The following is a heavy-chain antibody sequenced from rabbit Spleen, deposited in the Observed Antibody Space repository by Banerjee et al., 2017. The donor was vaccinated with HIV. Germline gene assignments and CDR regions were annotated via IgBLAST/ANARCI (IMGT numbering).Heavy chain of an antibody. CDR1: GFSFSSNYN. CDR2: IYAGSSGGT. CDR3: ARDGGTGGRWPDFINL. Sequence: QSLEESGGGLVQPEGSLALTCTASGFSFSSNYNMCWVLQAPGKGLEWITCIYAGSSGGTYHASSSKDRLTISKTSSTTVTLQMTSLTAADTATYFCARDGGTGGRWPDFINLWGPGTLVTV. J-gene: IGHJ4*01. D-gene: IGHD4-2*01. V-gene: IGHV1S40*01.